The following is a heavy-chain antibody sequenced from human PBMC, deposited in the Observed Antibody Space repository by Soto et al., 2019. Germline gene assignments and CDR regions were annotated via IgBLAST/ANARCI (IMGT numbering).Heavy chain of an antibody. CDR2: INAGNGDT. CDR3: ARDWARAEDV. Sequence: QVQLVQSGAEVKKPGASVKVSCKASGYTFTGYPIHWVRQAPGQGLEWMGWINAGNGDTKYSQKFQGRVTITRDTSASTAYMELSSLRSEDAAVYYYARDWARAEDVWGPGTTVTVSS. D-gene: IGHD7-27*01. V-gene: IGHV1-3*01. J-gene: IGHJ6*02. CDR1: GYTFTGYP.